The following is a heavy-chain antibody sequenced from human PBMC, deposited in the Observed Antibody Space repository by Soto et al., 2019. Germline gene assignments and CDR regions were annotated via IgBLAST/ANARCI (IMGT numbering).Heavy chain of an antibody. CDR1: GFSFSAYG. CDR2: VWLAGINI. D-gene: IGHD4-17*01. Sequence: GGSLRLSCGASGFSFSAYGMHWVRQAPGKGLEWVAVVWLAGINIYYADSVRGRFTISRDDSSDTLYLQMNGLRAEDTAVYYCGRALHTTTVTRGGMDVWGQGTTVTVSS. J-gene: IGHJ6*02. CDR3: GRALHTTTVTRGGMDV. V-gene: IGHV3-33*01.